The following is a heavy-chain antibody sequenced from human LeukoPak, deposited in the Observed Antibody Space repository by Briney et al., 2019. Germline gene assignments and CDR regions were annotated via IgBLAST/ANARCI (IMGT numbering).Heavy chain of an antibody. D-gene: IGHD3-10*01. V-gene: IGHV5-51*01. CDR2: IYPGDSDT. Sequence: GESLKISCKGSGYSFTSYWIGWVRQMPGKGLEWMGIIYPGDSDTRYSPSFQGQVTISADKSISTAYLQWSSLKASDTAMYYCARGDVDMVRGDGWFDPWGQGTLVTVSS. CDR3: ARGDVDMVRGDGWFDP. J-gene: IGHJ5*02. CDR1: GYSFTSYW.